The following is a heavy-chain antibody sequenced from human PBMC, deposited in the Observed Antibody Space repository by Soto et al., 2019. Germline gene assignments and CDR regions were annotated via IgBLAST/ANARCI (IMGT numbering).Heavy chain of an antibody. V-gene: IGHV1-18*01. J-gene: IGHJ6*02. Sequence: EASVKVSCKASGCTFTSYGISWVRQAPGQGLEWMGWISAYNGNTSYAQKLQGRVTMTTDTSTSTAYMELRSLRSDDTAVYYCARGSGSTTSPYYYGMDVWGQGTTVTVSS. D-gene: IGHD1-26*01. CDR3: ARGSGSTTSPYYYGMDV. CDR1: GCTFTSYG. CDR2: ISAYNGNT.